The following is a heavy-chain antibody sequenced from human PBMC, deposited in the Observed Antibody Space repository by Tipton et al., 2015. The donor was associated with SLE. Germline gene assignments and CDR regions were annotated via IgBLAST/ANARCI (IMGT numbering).Heavy chain of an antibody. CDR3: ARDPPSSYYYGMDV. D-gene: IGHD3-10*01. CDR1: GASIRSNNYY. V-gene: IGHV4-39*07. Sequence: TLSLTCSVSGASIRSNNYYWGWIRQPPGKGLEWIGSIYGSGNSYYNPSLRSRVTISVDTSKNQFSLKLSSVTAADTAVYYCARDPPSSYYYGMDVWGQGATVTVSS. J-gene: IGHJ6*02. CDR2: IYGSGNS.